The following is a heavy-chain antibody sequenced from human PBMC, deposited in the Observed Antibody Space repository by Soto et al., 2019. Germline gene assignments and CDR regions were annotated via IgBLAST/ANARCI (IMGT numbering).Heavy chain of an antibody. CDR2: IYYSGST. D-gene: IGHD5-18*01. CDR1: GGSISSYY. J-gene: IGHJ5*02. V-gene: IGHV4-59*01. Sequence: SETLSLTCTVSGGSISSYYWSRIRQPPGKGLEWIGYIYYSGSTNYNPSLKSRVTISVDTSKNQFSLKLSSVTAADTAVYYCAREGYSYGQLNWFDPWGQGTLVTVSS. CDR3: AREGYSYGQLNWFDP.